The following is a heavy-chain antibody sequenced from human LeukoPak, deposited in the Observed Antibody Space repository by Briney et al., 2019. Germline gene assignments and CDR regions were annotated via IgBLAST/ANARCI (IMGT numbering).Heavy chain of an antibody. V-gene: IGHV3-23*01. D-gene: IGHD5-18*01. Sequence: GGTLRLSCAASGITFSSYGMSWVRQAPGKGLEWVSAISGSGGSTYYADSVKGRFTISRDNSKNTLYLQMNSLRAEDTAVYYCAKDKKEGSYGRLYYFDYWGQGTLVTVSS. CDR3: AKDKKEGSYGRLYYFDY. J-gene: IGHJ4*02. CDR2: ISGSGGST. CDR1: GITFSSYG.